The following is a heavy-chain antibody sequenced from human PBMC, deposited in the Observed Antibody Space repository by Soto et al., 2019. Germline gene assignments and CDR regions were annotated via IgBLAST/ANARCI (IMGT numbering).Heavy chain of an antibody. CDR2: ISYDGSNK. CDR3: ARPISIYYDSSGYYLKEFQH. D-gene: IGHD3-22*01. CDR1: GFTFSSYA. Sequence: GGSLRLSCAASGFTFSSYAMHWVHQAPGKGLEWVAVISYDGSNKYYADSVKGRFTISRDNSKNTLYLQMNSLRAEDTAVYYCARPISIYYDSSGYYLKEFQHWGQGTLVTVSS. V-gene: IGHV3-30-3*01. J-gene: IGHJ1*01.